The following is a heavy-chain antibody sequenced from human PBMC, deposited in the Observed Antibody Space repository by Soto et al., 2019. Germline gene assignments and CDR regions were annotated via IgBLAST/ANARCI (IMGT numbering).Heavy chain of an antibody. V-gene: IGHV4-31*03. CDR1: GGSISSGGYY. CDR3: ARVPFTMVRGVPYYFDY. D-gene: IGHD3-10*01. Sequence: LSLTCTVSGGSISSGGYYWSWIRQHPGKGLEWIGYIYYSGSTYYNPSLKSRVTISVETSKNQFSLKLSSVTAADTAVYYCARVPFTMVRGVPYYFDYWGQGTLVTVSS. CDR2: IYYSGST. J-gene: IGHJ4*02.